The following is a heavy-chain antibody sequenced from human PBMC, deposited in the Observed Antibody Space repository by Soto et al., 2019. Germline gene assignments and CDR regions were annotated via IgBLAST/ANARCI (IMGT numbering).Heavy chain of an antibody. CDR2: ISAYNGNT. CDR1: GYTFTSYG. CDR3: AGDLTAMVTGDWFGP. V-gene: IGHV1-18*01. J-gene: IGHJ5*02. Sequence: ASVRVSCKASGYTFTSYGISWVRQAPGQGLEWMGWISAYNGNTNYAQKLQGRVTMTTDTSTSTAYMELRSLRSDDTAVYSCAGDLTAMVTGDWFGPRGQGTLVTVSS. D-gene: IGHD5-18*01.